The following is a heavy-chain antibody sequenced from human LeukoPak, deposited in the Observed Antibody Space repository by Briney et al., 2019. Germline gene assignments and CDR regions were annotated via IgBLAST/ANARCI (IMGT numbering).Heavy chain of an antibody. V-gene: IGHV3-21*01. CDR2: ISSSSSYI. J-gene: IGHJ4*02. D-gene: IGHD5-12*01. CDR1: GFTFSSYS. CDR3: TREVASAAFDY. Sequence: GGSLRLSCAASGFTFSSYSMNWVRQAPGKGLEWVSSISSSSSYIYYADSVKGRFTISRDNAKNTVYLQMNSLRAEDTAVYFCTREVASAAFDYWGQGTPVTVSS.